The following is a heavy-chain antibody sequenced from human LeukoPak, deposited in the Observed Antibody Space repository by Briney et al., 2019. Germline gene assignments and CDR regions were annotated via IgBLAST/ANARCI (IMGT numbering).Heavy chain of an antibody. CDR1: GFTVSSNY. D-gene: IGHD3-10*01. CDR3: AKGGISLVRGSFDY. J-gene: IGHJ4*02. Sequence: GGSLRLSCAASGFTVSSNYMSWVRQAPGKGLEWVSAISGDGGRRGSTTTYYTDSVKGRFTISRDNSKNTLYLQMNSLRAEDTALYYCAKGGISLVRGSFDYWGQATLVTVSS. V-gene: IGHV3-23*01. CDR2: ISGDGGRRGSTTT.